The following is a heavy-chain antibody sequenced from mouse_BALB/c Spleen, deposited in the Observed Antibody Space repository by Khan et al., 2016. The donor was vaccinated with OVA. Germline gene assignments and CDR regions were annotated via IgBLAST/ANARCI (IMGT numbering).Heavy chain of an antibody. V-gene: IGHV1-63*02. J-gene: IGHJ2*01. CDR1: GYTFTNYW. D-gene: IGHD3-1*01. CDR3: SRREAARATWDYFDC. Sequence: VQLVESGAELVRPGTSVKMSCKAAGYTFTNYWIGWVKQRPGHGLEWIGDTYPGGGYTNYNEKFKGKATLTADTSSSTAYMQLSGLTSEDSAIYYCSRREAARATWDYFDCWGQGTTLTVSS. CDR2: TYPGGGYT.